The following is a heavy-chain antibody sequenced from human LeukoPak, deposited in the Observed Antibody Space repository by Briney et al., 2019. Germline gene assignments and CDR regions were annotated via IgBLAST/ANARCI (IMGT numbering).Heavy chain of an antibody. CDR2: ISGSGGST. D-gene: IGHD3-16*01. CDR1: GFTFSSQA. J-gene: IGHJ4*02. CDR3: AKGRLGAYYFDY. Sequence: GGSLRLSCAASGFTFSSQAMSWVRQTPGKGLEWVSTISGSGGSTYYADSVKGRFTISRDKSKNTLYLQMNSLRAEDTALYYCAKGRLGAYYFDYWGQGTLVTVFS. V-gene: IGHV3-23*01.